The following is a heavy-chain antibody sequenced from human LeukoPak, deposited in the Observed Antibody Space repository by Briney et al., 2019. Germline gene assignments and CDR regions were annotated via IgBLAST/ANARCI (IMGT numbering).Heavy chain of an antibody. V-gene: IGHV4-30-4*08. Sequence: PSQTLSLTCTVSGGSISSGDYYWSWIRQPPGKGLEWIGYIYYSGSTYYNPSLKSRVTISVNTSKNQISLKLSSVTAADTAVYYCARGLAPTDWYFDLWGRGTLVTVSS. CDR3: ARGLAPTDWYFDL. CDR2: IYYSGST. CDR1: GGSISSGDYY. J-gene: IGHJ2*01. D-gene: IGHD2-15*01.